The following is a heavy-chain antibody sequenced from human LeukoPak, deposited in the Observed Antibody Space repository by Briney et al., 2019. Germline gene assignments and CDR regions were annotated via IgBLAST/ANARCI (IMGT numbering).Heavy chain of an antibody. CDR2: IYYTGST. Sequence: SETLSLTCTVSGGSISSSDYYWSWIRQPPGRGLEWLGNIYYTGSTSYNPSLKSRVTFSVDTFNNQFSLHLSSVTAADTAVYYCARENYCTNGVCWAFDPWGQGTLVTVSS. CDR1: GGSISSSDYY. CDR3: ARENYCTNGVCWAFDP. V-gene: IGHV4-39*07. J-gene: IGHJ5*02. D-gene: IGHD2-8*01.